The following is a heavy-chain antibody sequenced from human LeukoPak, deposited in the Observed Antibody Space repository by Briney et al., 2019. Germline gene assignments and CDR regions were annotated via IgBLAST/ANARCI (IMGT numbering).Heavy chain of an antibody. V-gene: IGHV3-11*01. Sequence: GGSLRLSCAASGFIFNDYYMTWIRQAPGNGLEGVSYISGSGYSINYADSVRGRFNISRDNAKNSHYLQMNRMRVEDRVVHCCARGHIDVPPIDSWGQETLVTVSS. CDR3: ARGHIDVPPIDS. CDR1: GFIFNDYY. D-gene: IGHD3-10*02. CDR2: ISGSGYSI. J-gene: IGHJ4*02.